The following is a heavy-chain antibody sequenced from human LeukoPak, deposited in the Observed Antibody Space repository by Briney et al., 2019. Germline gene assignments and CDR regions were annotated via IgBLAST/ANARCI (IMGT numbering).Heavy chain of an antibody. V-gene: IGHV4-39*07. CDR3: ARGRVRTPWYSSTKNYYYYGMDV. CDR1: GGSISSSSYY. Sequence: RASETLSLTCTVSGGSISSSSYYWSWIRQPPGKGLEWIGEINHSGSTNYNPSLKSRVTISVDTSKNQFSLKLSSVTAADTAVYYCARGRVRTPWYSSTKNYYYYGMDVWGQGTTVTVSS. J-gene: IGHJ6*02. CDR2: INHSGST. D-gene: IGHD6-13*01.